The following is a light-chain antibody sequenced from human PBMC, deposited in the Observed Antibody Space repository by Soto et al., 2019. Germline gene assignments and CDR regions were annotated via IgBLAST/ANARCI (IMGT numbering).Light chain of an antibody. CDR3: SSYTSSSTLYV. Sequence: QSVLTQPASVSGSPGQSITISCTGTSSEVGGYNSVSWYQQHPGKAPKLMIYDVSNRPSGASNRFSGSKSGNTASLTISGLQAEDEADYYCSSYTSSSTLYVFGTGTKVTVL. J-gene: IGLJ1*01. CDR2: DVS. V-gene: IGLV2-14*01. CDR1: SSEVGGYNS.